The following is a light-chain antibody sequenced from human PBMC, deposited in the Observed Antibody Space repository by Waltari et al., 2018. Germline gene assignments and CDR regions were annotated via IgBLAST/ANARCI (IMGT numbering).Light chain of an antibody. Sequence: EYMGTLSCRASQSLTKRYLAWYQQKPGQAPRLLIYGASSRAAGIPDRFSGSGSGTDFTLTISRLEPEDFAVYYCQQYGSSVLYTFGQGTKLEIK. J-gene: IGKJ2*01. CDR1: QSLTKRY. CDR2: GAS. V-gene: IGKV3-20*01. CDR3: QQYGSSVLYT.